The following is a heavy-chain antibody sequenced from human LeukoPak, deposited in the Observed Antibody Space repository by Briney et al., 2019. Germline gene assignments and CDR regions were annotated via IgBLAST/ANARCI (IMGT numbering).Heavy chain of an antibody. Sequence: PSETLSLTCTDSGGSISSSSYYWGWIRQPPGKGLEWIGSIYYSGSTYYNPSLKSRVTISVDTSKNQFSLKLSSVTAADTAVYYCATMTTVTSYYFDYWGQGTLVTVSS. CDR1: GGSISSSSYY. CDR2: IYYSGST. D-gene: IGHD4-17*01. V-gene: IGHV4-39*01. CDR3: ATMTTVTSYYFDY. J-gene: IGHJ4*02.